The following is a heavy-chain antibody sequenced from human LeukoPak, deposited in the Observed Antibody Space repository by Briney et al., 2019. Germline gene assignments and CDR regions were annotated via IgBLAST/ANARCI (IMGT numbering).Heavy chain of an antibody. CDR3: ARAPSPADAFDI. CDR2: SSSSGNI. CDR1: GFIFSKYN. Sequence: PGGSLRLSCAASGFIFSKYNMNWVRQAPGKGLEWVSSSSSSGNIQYADSVKGRFTISRDNAKNSLYLQMDSLRAEDTAVYYCARAPSPADAFDIWGQGTMVTVSS. J-gene: IGHJ3*02. V-gene: IGHV3-21*01.